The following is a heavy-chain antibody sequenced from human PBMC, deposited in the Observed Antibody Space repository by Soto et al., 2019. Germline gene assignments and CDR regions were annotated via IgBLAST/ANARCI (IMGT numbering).Heavy chain of an antibody. J-gene: IGHJ4*02. CDR3: ARGGYDFWSGYPDY. CDR2: IIPIFGTA. D-gene: IGHD3-3*01. Sequence: QVQLVQSGAEVKKPGSSVKVSCKASGGTFSSYAISWVRQAPGQGLEWMGGIIPIFGTANYAQKFQGRVTITRDTSISTAYMELSRLRSDDTAVYYCARGGYDFWSGYPDYWGQGTLVTVSS. V-gene: IGHV1-69*06. CDR1: GGTFSSYA.